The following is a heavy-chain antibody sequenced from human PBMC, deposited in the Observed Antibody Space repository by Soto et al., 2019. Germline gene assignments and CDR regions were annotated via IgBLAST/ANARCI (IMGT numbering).Heavy chain of an antibody. CDR1: GFTFSSYG. J-gene: IGHJ3*02. V-gene: IGHV3-33*01. D-gene: IGHD2-15*01. CDR2: IWCDGSNK. CDR3: ARSDSFGAFAI. Sequence: QVQLVESGGGVVQPGRSLRLSCAASGFTFSSYGMHWVRQAPGKGLEWVAVIWCDGSNKYYADSVKGRFTISRDNSKNRLYLQMNSLRAEDTAVYYGARSDSFGAFAIWGQGTMVTVSS.